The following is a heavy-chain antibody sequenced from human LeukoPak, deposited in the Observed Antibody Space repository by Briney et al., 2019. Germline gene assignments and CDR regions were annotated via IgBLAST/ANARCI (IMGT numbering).Heavy chain of an antibody. D-gene: IGHD3-3*01. CDR2: ISESGSGT. CDR1: GFTFNTCA. V-gene: IGHV3-23*01. J-gene: IGHJ4*02. Sequence: GGSLRLSCEASGFTFNTCAMSWVRQAPGKGLEWVSAISESGSGTYYADSVKGRFTISRDKSKNTLYLQMNSLRVDDTALYYCAKGVFGVNRAFDYWGQGTLVTVSS. CDR3: AKGVFGVNRAFDY.